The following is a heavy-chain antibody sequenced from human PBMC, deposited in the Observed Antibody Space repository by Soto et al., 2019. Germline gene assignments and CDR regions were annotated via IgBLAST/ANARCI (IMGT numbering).Heavy chain of an antibody. CDR1: GGSISSGGYY. Sequence: PSETLSLTCTVSGGSISSGGYYWSWIRQHPGKGLEWIGYIYYSGSTYYNPSLKSRVTISVDTSKNQFSLKLSSVTAADTAVYYCARVEWLLSNFDYWGQGTLVTVSS. CDR3: ARVEWLLSNFDY. D-gene: IGHD3-3*01. J-gene: IGHJ4*02. CDR2: IYYSGST. V-gene: IGHV4-31*03.